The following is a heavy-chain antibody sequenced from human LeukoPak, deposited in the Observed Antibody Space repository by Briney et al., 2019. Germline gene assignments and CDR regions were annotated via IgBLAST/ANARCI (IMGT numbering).Heavy chain of an antibody. D-gene: IGHD6-25*01. J-gene: IGHJ5*02. CDR3: VGEAAGGFDR. V-gene: IGHV1-2*02. CDR1: GSGFTGYH. Sequence: ASVKVSCKASGSGFTGYHIHWVRQAPGQGLEWMAWMNTNDGGIRCAQRLQGRVTVTRDTSISTAYMELTGLKSDDTATYYCVGEAAGGFDRWGQGTPVTVSS. CDR2: MNTNDGGI.